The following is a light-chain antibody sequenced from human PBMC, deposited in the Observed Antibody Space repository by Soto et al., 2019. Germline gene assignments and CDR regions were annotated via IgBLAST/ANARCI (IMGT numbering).Light chain of an antibody. V-gene: IGKV3-11*01. CDR3: QQRSNWPPTWT. J-gene: IGKJ1*01. Sequence: EIVLTQSPATLSLSPGERATLSCRASQSVSSYLAWYQHKPGQAPRLLIYDASKRATGIPARFSGSGSGTDLTLTISSLEPEDFAVYYCQQRSNWPPTWTFGQGTRVVIK. CDR2: DAS. CDR1: QSVSSY.